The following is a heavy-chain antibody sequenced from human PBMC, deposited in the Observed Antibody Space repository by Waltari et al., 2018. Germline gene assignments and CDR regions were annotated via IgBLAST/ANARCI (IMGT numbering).Heavy chain of an antibody. V-gene: IGHV3-21*01. CDR3: AREWGVMVGTAGFYFDY. CDR1: GFTSRSYT. D-gene: IGHD2-15*01. CDR2: ISSGRSYI. Sequence: EVQLVGSGGGLVKPGGSLSLSCDASGFTSRSYTLPSLGQAPGKGVEWVASISSGRSYIYYADSVKGRFTISRDNAKNSLYLQMNSLRVEDTAVYYCAREWGVMVGTAGFYFDYWGQGALVTVSS. J-gene: IGHJ4*02.